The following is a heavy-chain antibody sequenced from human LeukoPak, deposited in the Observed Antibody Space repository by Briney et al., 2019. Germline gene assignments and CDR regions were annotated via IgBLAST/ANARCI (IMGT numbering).Heavy chain of an antibody. Sequence: PSQTLSLTCTVSGGSISSGDYYWSWIRQPPGKGLEWIGYIYYSGSTYYNPSLKSRVTISVDTSKNQFFLKLSSVTAADTAVYYCARDSRLWFGGSYAFDYWGQGTLVTVSS. CDR1: GGSISSGDYY. J-gene: IGHJ4*02. V-gene: IGHV4-30-4*08. CDR3: ARDSRLWFGGSYAFDY. D-gene: IGHD1-26*01. CDR2: IYYSGST.